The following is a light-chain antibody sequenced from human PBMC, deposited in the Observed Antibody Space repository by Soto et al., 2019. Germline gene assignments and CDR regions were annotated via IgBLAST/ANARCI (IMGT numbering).Light chain of an antibody. Sequence: PGERATLSCRASQSVTTFLAWYQQKPGQAPRLLIYDASSRATGIPARFSGSGSGTDFTLTISSLEPEDFAVYYCQQRSNWPLTFGGGTKVEIK. CDR1: QSVTTF. V-gene: IGKV3-11*01. J-gene: IGKJ4*01. CDR2: DAS. CDR3: QQRSNWPLT.